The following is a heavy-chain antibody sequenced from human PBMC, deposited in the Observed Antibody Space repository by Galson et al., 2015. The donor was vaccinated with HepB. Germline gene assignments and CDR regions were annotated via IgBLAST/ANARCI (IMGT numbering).Heavy chain of an antibody. V-gene: IGHV3-53*04. J-gene: IGHJ3*02. D-gene: IGHD4-17*01. CDR1: GFTVSSNY. CDR2: IYSGGST. CDR3: ARERATVTTDAFDI. Sequence: SLRLSCAASGFTVSSNYMSWVRQAPGKGLEWVSVIYSGGSTYYADSVKGRFTISRHNSKNTLYLQMNSLRAEDTAVYYCARERATVTTDAFDIWGQGTMVTVSS.